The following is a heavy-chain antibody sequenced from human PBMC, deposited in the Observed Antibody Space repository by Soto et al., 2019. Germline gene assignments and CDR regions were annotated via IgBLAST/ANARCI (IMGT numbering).Heavy chain of an antibody. CDR1: GVSVTSYT. Sequence: LSLTCIVSGVSVTSYTWSSVRQPANKGLEWIGRVFSSVSATYNPSLKSRVRITMDTRENRIFLNLDSVTAADAGVYYCTRDGMTTGDTWGPGTLGTVPQ. CDR3: TRDGMTTGDT. D-gene: IGHD2-21*02. V-gene: IGHV4-4*07. J-gene: IGHJ4*02. CDR2: VFSSVSA.